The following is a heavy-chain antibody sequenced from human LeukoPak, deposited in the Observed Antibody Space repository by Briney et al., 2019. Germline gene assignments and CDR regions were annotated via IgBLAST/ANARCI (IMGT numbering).Heavy chain of an antibody. CDR3: ASSWYAVSPYNWFDP. CDR1: GGSISNYY. J-gene: IGHJ5*02. Sequence: SETLSLTCIVSGGSISNYYWSWLRQPPGKGLEWIGYIYQTGATSYNPSLKSRVTISIDTSKNQFSLKLSSETAADTAVYYCASSWYAVSPYNWFDPWGQGTLVTVSS. D-gene: IGHD6-13*01. CDR2: IYQTGAT. V-gene: IGHV4-59*08.